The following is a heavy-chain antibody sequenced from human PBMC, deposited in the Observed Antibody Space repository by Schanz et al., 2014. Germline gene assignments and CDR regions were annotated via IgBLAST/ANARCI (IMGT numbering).Heavy chain of an antibody. Sequence: QVQLVESGGGVVQPGRSLRLSCAAYGFTLSSYAMHWVRQAPGKGLEWVAVISYDGRNKYYADSVKGRFTISRDNSKNTLYLQMNSLSADDTAVYYCAREQIMAAAGLVDYWGHGTLVTVSS. J-gene: IGHJ4*01. CDR3: AREQIMAAAGLVDY. CDR1: GFTLSSYA. D-gene: IGHD6-13*01. CDR2: ISYDGRNK. V-gene: IGHV3-30-3*01.